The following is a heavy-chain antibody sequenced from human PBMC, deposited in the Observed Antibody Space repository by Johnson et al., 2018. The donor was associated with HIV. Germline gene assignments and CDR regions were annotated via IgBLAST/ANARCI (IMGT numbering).Heavy chain of an antibody. CDR2: IWYAGSNK. V-gene: IGHV3-33*06. D-gene: IGHD6-13*01. J-gene: IGHJ3*02. CDR1: GFTFSSYG. CDR3: AKDRRAARSFDACDI. Sequence: QVQLVESGGGVVQPGRSLRLSCAASGFTFSSYGMHWVRQAPGKGLEWVAVIWYAGSNKYYADSVKGRFTISRDNSKNTLYLQMNSLRAEDTAVYYCAKDRRAARSFDACDIWGQGTMITVSS.